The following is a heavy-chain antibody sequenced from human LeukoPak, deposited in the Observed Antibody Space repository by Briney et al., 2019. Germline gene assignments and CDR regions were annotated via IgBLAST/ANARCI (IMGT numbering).Heavy chain of an antibody. Sequence: WASVKVSCKASGYTFTCYYMHWVRQAPGQGLEWMGIINPSGGSTSYAQKFQGRVTMTRDTSTSTVYMELSSLRSEDTAVYYCARATMAVAGTTGDYYYYGMDVWGQGTTVTVSS. D-gene: IGHD6-19*01. CDR1: GYTFTCYY. J-gene: IGHJ6*02. CDR3: ARATMAVAGTTGDYYYYGMDV. CDR2: INPSGGST. V-gene: IGHV1-46*01.